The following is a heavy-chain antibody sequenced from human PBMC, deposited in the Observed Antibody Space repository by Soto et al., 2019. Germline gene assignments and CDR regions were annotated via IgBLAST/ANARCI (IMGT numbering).Heavy chain of an antibody. V-gene: IGHV4-34*01. CDR1: VGSFSGYY. Sequence: SETLSLTCAVYVGSFSGYYWSWIRQPPGKGLEWIGEINHSGSTNYNPSLKSRVTISVDTSKNQFSLKLSSVTAADTAVYYCARGNDWDGDFDYWGQGTLVTVSS. CDR3: ARGNDWDGDFDY. J-gene: IGHJ4*02. D-gene: IGHD1-1*01. CDR2: INHSGST.